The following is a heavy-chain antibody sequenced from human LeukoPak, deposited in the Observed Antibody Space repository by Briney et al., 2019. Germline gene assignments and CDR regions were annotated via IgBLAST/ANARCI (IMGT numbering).Heavy chain of an antibody. CDR1: GGSFSGYY. V-gene: IGHV4-34*01. CDR2: INHSGST. D-gene: IGHD6-19*01. CDR3: ARVGKQWLVRSGFDY. Sequence: SETLSLTCAVYGGSFSGYYWSWIRQPPGKGLEWIGEINHSGSTNYNPSLKSRVTISVDTSKNQFSLKLSSVTAADTAVYYCARVGKQWLVRSGFDYWGQGTLVTVSS. J-gene: IGHJ4*02.